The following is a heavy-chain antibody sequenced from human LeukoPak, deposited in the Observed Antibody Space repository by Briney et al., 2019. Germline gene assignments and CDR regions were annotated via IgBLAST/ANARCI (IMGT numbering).Heavy chain of an antibody. J-gene: IGHJ6*03. V-gene: IGHV4-39*07. CDR1: GGSISSSSYY. CDR2: IYYSGST. D-gene: IGHD3-3*01. CDR3: ARGRYDFWSGYVGAYMDA. Sequence: SETLSLTCTVSGGSISSSSYYWGWIRQPPGKGLEWIGSIYYSGSTYYNPSLKSRVTISVDTSKNQFSLKLSSVTAADTAVYYCARGRYDFWSGYVGAYMDAWGKGTTVTVSS.